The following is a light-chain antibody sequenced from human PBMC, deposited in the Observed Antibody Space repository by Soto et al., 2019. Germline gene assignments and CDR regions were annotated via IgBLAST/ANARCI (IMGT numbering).Light chain of an antibody. CDR2: FDS. CDR1: NIGSKS. V-gene: IGLV3-21*04. Sequence: SYELTQPPSLSVAPGKTARITCGGNNIGSKSVHWYQQKPGQAPVLVIHFDSDRPSGIPERFVGSKSANMATLTISRVEAGDEADYYCQVWDSSSDLFYVFGTGTKLTVL. J-gene: IGLJ1*01. CDR3: QVWDSSSDLFYV.